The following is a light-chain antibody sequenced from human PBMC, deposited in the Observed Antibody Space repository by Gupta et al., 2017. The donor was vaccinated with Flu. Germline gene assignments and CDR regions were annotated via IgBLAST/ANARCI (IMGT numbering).Light chain of an antibody. V-gene: IGKV3-20*01. Sequence: EIVLTPSPGTLSLSPGERATLSCRASQSVSSSYLAWYQQKPGQAPRLLIYGASSRATGIPDRFSGRGSGTDFTLTISRLEPEDFAVYYFQQYGSSPQTFGQGTKVEIK. CDR1: QSVSSSY. CDR3: QQYGSSPQT. CDR2: GAS. J-gene: IGKJ1*01.